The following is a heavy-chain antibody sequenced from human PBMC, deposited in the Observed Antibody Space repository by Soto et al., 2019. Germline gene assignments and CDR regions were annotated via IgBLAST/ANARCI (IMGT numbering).Heavy chain of an antibody. D-gene: IGHD4-17*01. CDR3: ARAEFRGPTVTTLDY. CDR1: GGSISSGGYS. J-gene: IGHJ4*02. Sequence: PSETLSLTCAVSGGSISSGGYSWSWIRQPPGKGLEWIGYIYHSGSTYYNPSLKSRVTISVDTSKNQFSLKLSSVTAADTAVYYCARAEFRGPTVTTLDYWGQGTLVTVSS. CDR2: IYHSGST. V-gene: IGHV4-30-2*01.